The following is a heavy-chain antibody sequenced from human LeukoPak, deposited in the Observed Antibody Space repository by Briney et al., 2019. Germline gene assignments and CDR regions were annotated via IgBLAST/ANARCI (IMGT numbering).Heavy chain of an antibody. CDR1: GFTFSSYS. V-gene: IGHV3-21*01. D-gene: IGHD3-22*01. J-gene: IGHJ4*02. Sequence: GGSLRLSCAASGFTFSSYSMNWVRQAPGKGLEWVSSICSSSSYIYYADSVKGRFTISRDNAKNSLYLQMNSLRAEDTAVYYCARVGRATYYYDSSGYSFDYWGQGTLVTVSS. CDR3: ARVGRATYYYDSSGYSFDY. CDR2: ICSSSSYI.